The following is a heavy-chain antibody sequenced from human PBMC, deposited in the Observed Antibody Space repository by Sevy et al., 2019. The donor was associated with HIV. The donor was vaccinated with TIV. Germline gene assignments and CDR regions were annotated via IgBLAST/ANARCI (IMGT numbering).Heavy chain of an antibody. J-gene: IGHJ1*01. CDR1: GFNFSDVW. D-gene: IGHD3-16*01. V-gene: IGHV3-15*01. CDR2: IKSKIEGGTP. Sequence: GGSLRLSCAASGFNFSDVWMSWVRQAPGKGLEWVGHIKSKIEGGTPDYAAPVKGRFTISRDDSNKSLYLQMKSLKIEDTAVYDCTTGGSLLQHWGQGTLVTVSS. CDR3: TTGGSLLQH.